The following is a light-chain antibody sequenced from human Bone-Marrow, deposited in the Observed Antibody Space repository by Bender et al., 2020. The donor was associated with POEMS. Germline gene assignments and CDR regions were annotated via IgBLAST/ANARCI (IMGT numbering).Light chain of an antibody. CDR2: DDG. CDR1: SGSIASHY. CDR3: QSYDSSNHVV. Sequence: NLMLTQSHSVSESPGKTVTISCTRSSGSIASHYVQWYQQRPGSAPTPVIFDDGRRGSGVPDRFSGSIDSSSNSASLTISGLTTEDAADYYCQSYDSSNHVVFGGGTTLTVL. J-gene: IGLJ2*01. V-gene: IGLV6-57*04.